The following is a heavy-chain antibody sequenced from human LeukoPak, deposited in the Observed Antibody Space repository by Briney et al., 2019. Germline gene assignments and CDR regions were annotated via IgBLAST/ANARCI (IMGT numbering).Heavy chain of an antibody. J-gene: IGHJ4*02. CDR3: AKRGVVIRVILVGFHKEAYYFDS. CDR2: ISDSAGKT. Sequence: GGSLRLSCAVSGITLSNYGMSWVRQAPGKGLEWVAGISDSAGKTNYADSVKGRFTISRDSPKNTLYLQMNSLRAEDTAVYFCAKRGVVIRVILVGFHKEAYYFDSWGQGALVTASS. D-gene: IGHD3-22*01. V-gene: IGHV3-23*01. CDR1: GITLSNYG.